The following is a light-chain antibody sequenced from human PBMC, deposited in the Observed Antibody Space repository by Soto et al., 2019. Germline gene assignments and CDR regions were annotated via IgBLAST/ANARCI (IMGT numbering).Light chain of an antibody. CDR2: EFS. CDR3: SSYTAGGTI. V-gene: IGLV2-14*01. CDR1: SGDVGGYYY. Sequence: QSVLTQPASVSGSPGQSITISCTGTSGDVGGYYYVSWYQQHPRKAPKLMISEFSNRPSGVSNRFSGSKSGNTASLTISGLQAEDEADYYCSSYTAGGTIFGTGTKVTVL. J-gene: IGLJ1*01.